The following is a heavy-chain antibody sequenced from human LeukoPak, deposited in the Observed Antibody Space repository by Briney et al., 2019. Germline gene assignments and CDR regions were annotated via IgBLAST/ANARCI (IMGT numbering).Heavy chain of an antibody. V-gene: IGHV4-59*08. CDR2: ISYTGNT. CDR1: GGSISSYY. J-gene: IGHJ5*02. D-gene: IGHD1-1*01. CDR3: ARHPTYNWNDGVQWFDP. Sequence: PSETLSLTCTVSGGSISSYYWSWIRQPPGKGPEWIGYISYTGNTNYNPSLKSRVTISVETSKNQFSLKLTSVTAADTAVYYCARHPTYNWNDGVQWFDPWGQGTLVTVSS.